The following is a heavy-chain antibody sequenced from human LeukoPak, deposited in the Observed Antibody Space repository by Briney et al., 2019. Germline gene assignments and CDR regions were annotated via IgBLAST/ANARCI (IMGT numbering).Heavy chain of an antibody. D-gene: IGHD6-19*01. J-gene: IGHJ4*02. CDR2: INAGNGNT. Sequence: ASVKVSSKASGYRFTTDMYTIHWLRQAPGHRLEWMGWINAGNGNTKYSQKFQGRVTITGDTSARTVYMEVSSLVSEDTAVYYCARDSDSIGWSWVYWGQGTLVTVSS. CDR3: ARDSDSIGWSWVY. CDR1: GYRFTTDMYT. V-gene: IGHV1-3*01.